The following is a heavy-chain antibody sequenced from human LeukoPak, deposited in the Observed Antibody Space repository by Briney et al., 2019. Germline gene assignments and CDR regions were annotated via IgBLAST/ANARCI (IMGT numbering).Heavy chain of an antibody. D-gene: IGHD6-19*01. CDR1: GFTFSSYA. CDR3: AKDEYSSGWYWVY. V-gene: IGHV3-23*01. Sequence: GGSLRLSCAASGFTFSSYAMTWVRQAPGKGLEWVPAINNSGGGTYYVDSVKGRFTISRDNSKNTLYLQMNSLRAEDTAVYYCAKDEYSSGWYWVYWGQGTLVTVSS. CDR2: INNSGGGT. J-gene: IGHJ4*02.